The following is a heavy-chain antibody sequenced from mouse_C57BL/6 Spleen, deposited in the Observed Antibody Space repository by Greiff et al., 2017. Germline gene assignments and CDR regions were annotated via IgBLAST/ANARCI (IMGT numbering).Heavy chain of an antibody. CDR2: ISSGGSYT. Sequence: EVKLVESGGDLVKPGGSLKLSCAASGFTFSSYGMSWVRQTPDKRLEWVATISSGGSYTYYPDSVKGRFTISRDNAKNTLYLQMSSLKSEDTAMYYCARQGYGNYEDDWGQGTTLTVSS. CDR1: GFTFSSYG. D-gene: IGHD2-10*02. J-gene: IGHJ2*01. V-gene: IGHV5-6*02. CDR3: ARQGYGNYEDD.